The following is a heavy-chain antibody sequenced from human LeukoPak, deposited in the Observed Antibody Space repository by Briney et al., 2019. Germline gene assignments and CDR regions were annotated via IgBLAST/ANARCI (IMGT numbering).Heavy chain of an antibody. J-gene: IGHJ3*02. D-gene: IGHD6-19*01. Sequence: ASVKVSCKASGYTFTSYYMHWVRQAPGQGLEWMGKINPSGGSTSYAQKFQGRVTMTRDTSTSTVYMELSSLRSEDTAVYYCAREEGSGNLNDAFDIWGQGTMVTVSS. CDR3: AREEGSGNLNDAFDI. CDR1: GYTFTSYY. CDR2: INPSGGST. V-gene: IGHV1-46*01.